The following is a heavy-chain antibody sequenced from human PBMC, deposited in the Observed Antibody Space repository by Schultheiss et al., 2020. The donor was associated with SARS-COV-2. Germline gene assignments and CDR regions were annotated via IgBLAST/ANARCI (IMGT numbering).Heavy chain of an antibody. CDR1: GFTFSSYA. CDR3: AKEVRSVA. D-gene: IGHD2-15*01. J-gene: IGHJ5*02. V-gene: IGHV3-30*04. CDR2: ISYDGSNK. Sequence: GGSLRLSCAASGFTFSSYAMLWVRQAPGKGLEWVAVISYDGSNKYYADSVKGRFTISRDNSKNTLYLQMNSLRAEDTAVYYCAKEVRSVAWGQGTLVTVSS.